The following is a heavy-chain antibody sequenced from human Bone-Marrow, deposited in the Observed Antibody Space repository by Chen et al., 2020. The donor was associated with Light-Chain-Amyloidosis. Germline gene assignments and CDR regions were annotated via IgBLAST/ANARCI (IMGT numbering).Heavy chain of an antibody. J-gene: IGHJ4*02. CDR2: IYPDDSDA. Sequence: WIGWVRQMPGKGLEWMGVIYPDDSDARYSPSFEGQVTIPADKSITTAYLQWRSLKASDTAMYYCARRRDGYNFDYWGQGTLVTVSS. D-gene: IGHD5-12*01. V-gene: IGHV5-51*01. CDR1: W. CDR3: ARRRDGYNFDY.